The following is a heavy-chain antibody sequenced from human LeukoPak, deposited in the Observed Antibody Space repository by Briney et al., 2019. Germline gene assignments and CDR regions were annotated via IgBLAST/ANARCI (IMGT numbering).Heavy chain of an antibody. CDR3: ARARNVLRFLEWLFDY. Sequence: GGSLRLSCAASGFTFSSYGMHWVRQAPGKGLEWVAVISYDGSNKYYADSVKGRFTISRDNSKNTLYLQMNSLRAEDTAVYYCARARNVLRFLEWLFDYWGQGTLVTVSS. V-gene: IGHV3-30*19. CDR1: GFTFSSYG. D-gene: IGHD3-3*01. CDR2: ISYDGSNK. J-gene: IGHJ4*02.